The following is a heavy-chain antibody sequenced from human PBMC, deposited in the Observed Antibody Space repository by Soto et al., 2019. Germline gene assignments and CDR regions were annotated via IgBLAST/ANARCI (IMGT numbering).Heavy chain of an antibody. CDR3: ARHLSGAYYKVDY. Sequence: QVLLQESGPGLVKPSETLSLMCTVSGGSIGTYYWSWVRQPPGKGLEWIGHIHYSGRNDYNPSLKSRVTMSLDTSKNQFSLKLSSVTASDTAVYYCARHLSGAYYKVDYWGQGTLVTVSS. V-gene: IGHV4-59*08. D-gene: IGHD1-26*01. CDR1: GGSIGTYY. J-gene: IGHJ4*02. CDR2: IHYSGRN.